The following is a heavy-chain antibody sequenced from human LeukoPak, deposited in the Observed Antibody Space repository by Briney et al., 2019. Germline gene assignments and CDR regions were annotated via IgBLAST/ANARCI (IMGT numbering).Heavy chain of an antibody. D-gene: IGHD1-26*01. CDR1: GLTFNNFG. Sequence: GGSLRLSCTASGLTFNNFGMSWVRQAPGKGLEWVSTSTSGGSNTYQGDSVRGRFSVSRDSSKNTLYLQMNSLRAEDTAVCYCAKRSVTGGYYFDLWGRGTLATVSS. CDR2: STSGGSNT. V-gene: IGHV3-23*01. CDR3: AKRSVTGGYYFDL. J-gene: IGHJ2*01.